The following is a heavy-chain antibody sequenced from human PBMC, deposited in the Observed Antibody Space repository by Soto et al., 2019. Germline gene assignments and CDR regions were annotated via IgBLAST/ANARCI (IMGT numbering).Heavy chain of an antibody. CDR1: GGSFSGYY. CDR3: ERLNLGYCIITICYIGHNRAARPSGYYYYGMDV. J-gene: IGHJ6*02. D-gene: IGHD2-2*02. CDR2: INHSGIT. Sequence: PSETLSLTCAVYGGSFSGYYCGWIRQPPWKGLEWIGEINHSGITNYNPSLKSRVTISVDTSKNQFSLKLSSVTAADTAVYYCERLNLGYCIITICYIGHNRAARPSGYYYYGMDVGGHGTKVTVSS. V-gene: IGHV4-34*01.